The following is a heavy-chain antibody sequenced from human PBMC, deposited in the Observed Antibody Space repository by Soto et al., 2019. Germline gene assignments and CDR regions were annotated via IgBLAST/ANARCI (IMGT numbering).Heavy chain of an antibody. D-gene: IGHD2-2*01. CDR3: ARDYCSSTSCYHYGMDV. J-gene: IGHJ6*02. CDR2: ISAYNGNT. CDR1: GYTFTSYG. Sequence: QVQLVQSGAEVKKPGASVKVSCKASGYTFTSYGISWVRQDPGQGLEWMGWISAYNGNTNYAQKLQGRVTMTTDTSTSTAYMELRSLRSDDTAVYYCARDYCSSTSCYHYGMDVWGQGTTVTVSS. V-gene: IGHV1-18*01.